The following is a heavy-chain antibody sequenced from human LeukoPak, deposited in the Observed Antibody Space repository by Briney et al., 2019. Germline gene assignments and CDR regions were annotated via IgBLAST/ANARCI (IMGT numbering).Heavy chain of an antibody. V-gene: IGHV4-4*07. CDR3: ARGHGDSMVWVYWYFDL. Sequence: PSETLSLTCTVSGGSISSYYWSWIRQPAGKGLEWIGRIYTSGSTNYNPSLKSRVTMSVDTSKNQFSLKLSSVTAADTAVYYCARGHGDSMVWVYWYFDLWGRGTLVTVSS. J-gene: IGHJ2*01. CDR2: IYTSGST. D-gene: IGHD4-17*01. CDR1: GGSISSYY.